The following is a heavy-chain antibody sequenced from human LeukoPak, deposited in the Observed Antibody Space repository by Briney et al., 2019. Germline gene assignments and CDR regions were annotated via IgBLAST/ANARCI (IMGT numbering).Heavy chain of an antibody. Sequence: GGSLRLSCAASGFTFSSYAMSWVRQAPGKGLEWVSGISGSGGRTHYADSVKGRFTVSRDNSKNTLYLQMNSLRAEDTAVYYCAKATYYYDSRYGMDVWGQGTTVTVSS. CDR2: ISGSGGRT. CDR1: GFTFSSYA. J-gene: IGHJ6*02. D-gene: IGHD3-22*01. V-gene: IGHV3-23*01. CDR3: AKATYYYDSRYGMDV.